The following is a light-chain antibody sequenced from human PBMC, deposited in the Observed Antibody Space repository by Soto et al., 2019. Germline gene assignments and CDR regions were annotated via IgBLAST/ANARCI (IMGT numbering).Light chain of an antibody. J-gene: IGKJ1*01. CDR2: DAS. Sequence: IQMTQSPSTLSASVGDRVTITCRASQSISSWLAWYQQKPGKAPKLLIYDASSLESGVPARFSGSGSGTEFTLTISSLQPDDFATYYCQQYNTYSGTFGPGTKVEIK. V-gene: IGKV1-5*01. CDR3: QQYNTYSGT. CDR1: QSISSW.